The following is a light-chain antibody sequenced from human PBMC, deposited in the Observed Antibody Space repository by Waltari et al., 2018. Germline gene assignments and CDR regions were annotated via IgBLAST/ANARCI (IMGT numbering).Light chain of an antibody. CDR1: QPISSY. CDR3: QQHHSHPRT. Sequence: DIQMTQSPSSLSASVGDRVTITCRASQPISSYLAWYQQKPGKVPKLLIYDDSSLETGVPSRFSVSGFGTEFTLTISSLQPEDFATYYCQQHHSHPRTFGQGTKVEIK. J-gene: IGKJ1*01. CDR2: DDS. V-gene: IGKV1-17*03.